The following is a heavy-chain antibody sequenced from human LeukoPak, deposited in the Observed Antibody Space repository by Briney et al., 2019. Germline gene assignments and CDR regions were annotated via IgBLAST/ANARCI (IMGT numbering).Heavy chain of an antibody. CDR3: ARGRPHFDY. CDR2: IYSGGST. J-gene: IGHJ4*02. Sequence: PGGSLRLSCAASGFTVSSSNMNWVRQAPGKGLEWVSVIYSGGSTYYADSVKGRFTISRDNSKNTLYLQMNSLRVEDTAVYYCARGRPHFDYWGQGTLVTVSS. V-gene: IGHV3-53*01. D-gene: IGHD1-14*01. CDR1: GFTVSSSN.